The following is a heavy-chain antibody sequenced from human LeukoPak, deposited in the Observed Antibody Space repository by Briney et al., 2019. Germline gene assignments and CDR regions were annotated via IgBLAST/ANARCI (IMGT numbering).Heavy chain of an antibody. D-gene: IGHD5-24*01. CDR3: ARGSVRRDGYNNIDY. Sequence: ASVKVSCKASGGTFSSYAISWVRQAPGQGLEWMGGIIPIFGTANYAQKFQGRVTITADKSTSTAYMELSSLRSEDTAVYYCARGSVRRDGYNNIDYWGQGTLVTVSS. J-gene: IGHJ4*02. V-gene: IGHV1-69*06. CDR1: GGTFSSYA. CDR2: IIPIFGTA.